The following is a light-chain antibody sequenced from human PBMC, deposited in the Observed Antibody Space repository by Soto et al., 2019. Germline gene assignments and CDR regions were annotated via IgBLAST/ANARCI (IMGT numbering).Light chain of an antibody. Sequence: EIVLTQSPGTLSLSPGERATLSCRASQGLSSNFLAWYQQKPGQAPRLLISGASSRATGIPDRFSGSGSGTDFTLTISRLEPEDFAVYHCHQDVSSPWTFGQGTKVEIK. CDR2: GAS. CDR3: HQDVSSPWT. CDR1: QGLSSNF. V-gene: IGKV3-20*01. J-gene: IGKJ1*01.